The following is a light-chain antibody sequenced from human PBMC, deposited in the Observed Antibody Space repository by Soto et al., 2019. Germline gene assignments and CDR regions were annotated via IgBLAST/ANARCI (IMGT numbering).Light chain of an antibody. V-gene: IGLV1-44*01. J-gene: IGLJ2*01. CDR2: IDN. CDR3: ATWDDSLNGPV. Sequence: QLVLTQAPSASGTPGQRVTISCSGSTPNIGRTTVNWYQQLPGTAPKLLIYIDNQRPSGVPERFSGSKSGTSASLTITGLQSEDEATYYCATWDDSLNGPVFGGGTKVTVL. CDR1: TPNIGRTT.